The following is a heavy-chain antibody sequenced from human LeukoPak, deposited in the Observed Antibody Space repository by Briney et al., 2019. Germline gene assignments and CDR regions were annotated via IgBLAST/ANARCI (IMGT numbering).Heavy chain of an antibody. V-gene: IGHV3-21*01. CDR1: GFTFSTYS. CDR3: ARDSSDFDY. Sequence: GGSLRPSCAASGFTFSTYSMNCVRQAPGKGLEWVASISSNSNYIYYADTMRGRFTISRDNAKNSLFLQMNSLRAEDTAVYYCARDSSDFDYWGQGTLVTVSS. CDR2: ISSNSNYI. D-gene: IGHD3-22*01. J-gene: IGHJ4*02.